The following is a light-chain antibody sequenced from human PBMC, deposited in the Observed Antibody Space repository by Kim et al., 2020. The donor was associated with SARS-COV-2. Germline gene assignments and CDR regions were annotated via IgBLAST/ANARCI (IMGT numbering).Light chain of an antibody. CDR3: QQSYSTPRI. V-gene: IGKV1-39*01. CDR2: SAS. Sequence: SASVVDRVTITCRASQSINSYLNLYQQRPVKAPKLLIYSASSLQTGVPSRFSGSGSGTYFTLTISSLQPEYFATYYCQQSYSTPRIFGQGTKLDI. CDR1: QSINSY. J-gene: IGKJ2*01.